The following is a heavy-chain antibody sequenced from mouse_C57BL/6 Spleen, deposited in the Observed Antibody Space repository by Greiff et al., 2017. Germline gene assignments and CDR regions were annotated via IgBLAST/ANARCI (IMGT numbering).Heavy chain of an antibody. Sequence: QDQLQQSGAELARPGASVKLSCKASGYTFTSYGISWVKQRTGQGLEWIGEIYPRSGNTYYNEKFKGKATLTADKSSSTAYMELRSLTSEDFAVYFCTRKDEDYGYAMDYCGQGTSVTVSA. J-gene: IGHJ4*01. CDR3: TRKDEDYGYAMDY. V-gene: IGHV1-81*01. D-gene: IGHD2-4*01. CDR1: GYTFTSYG. CDR2: IYPRSGNT.